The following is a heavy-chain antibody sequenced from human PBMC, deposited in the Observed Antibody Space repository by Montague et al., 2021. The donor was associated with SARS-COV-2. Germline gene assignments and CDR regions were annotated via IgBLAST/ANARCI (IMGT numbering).Heavy chain of an antibody. CDR1: GGSISSSSYY. V-gene: IGHV4-39*01. D-gene: IGHD3-10*01. J-gene: IGHJ4*02. CDR2: IYYSGST. CDR3: ARLPDQLRWFGELFDY. Sequence: SETLSLTCTVSGGSISSSSYYWGWIRQPPGKGLEWIGSIYYSGSTYYNPSLKSRVTISVDTTKNQFSLKLSSVTAADTAVYYCARLPDQLRWFGELFDYWGQGTLVTVSS.